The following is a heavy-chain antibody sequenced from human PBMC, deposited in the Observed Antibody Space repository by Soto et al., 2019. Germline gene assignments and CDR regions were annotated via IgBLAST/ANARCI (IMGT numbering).Heavy chain of an antibody. CDR2: IYYSGST. Sequence: PSETLSLTCTVSGGSISSYYWSWIRQPPGKGLEWIGYIYYSGSTYYNPSLKSRVTISVDTSKNQFSLKLSSVTAADTAVYYCARTVAPNWFDPWGQGTLVNVSS. CDR3: ARTVAPNWFDP. J-gene: IGHJ5*02. D-gene: IGHD6-19*01. CDR1: GGSISSYY. V-gene: IGHV4-59*06.